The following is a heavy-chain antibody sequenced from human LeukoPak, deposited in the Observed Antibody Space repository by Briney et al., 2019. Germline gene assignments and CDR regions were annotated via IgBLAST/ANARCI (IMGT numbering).Heavy chain of an antibody. CDR1: GFTFSNYW. V-gene: IGHV3-7*03. CDR2: IKQDGSER. J-gene: IGHJ4*02. Sequence: PGGSLRLSCAASGFTFSNYWTSWVCQTPGKGLEWVANIKQDGSERYYVDSVKGRFTISRDNAKNSLFLQMNSLRAEDTAVYYCARAREHVDYWGQGTLVTVSS. CDR3: ARAREHVDY. D-gene: IGHD1/OR15-1a*01.